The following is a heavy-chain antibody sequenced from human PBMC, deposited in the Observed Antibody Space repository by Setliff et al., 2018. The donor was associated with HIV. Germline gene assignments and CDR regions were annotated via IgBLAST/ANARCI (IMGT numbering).Heavy chain of an antibody. Sequence: PSETLSLTCTVSGGSISSGYYWGWIRQPPGKGLEYIGSVYFSGRAYYNPSLKSRVTISLDTSKNQFSLKLSSVTAADTAVYYCARLEYYYYMDVWGNGTTVTVSS. J-gene: IGHJ6*03. V-gene: IGHV4-39*01. CDR3: ARLEYYYYMDV. CDR2: VYFSGRA. CDR1: GGSISSGYY.